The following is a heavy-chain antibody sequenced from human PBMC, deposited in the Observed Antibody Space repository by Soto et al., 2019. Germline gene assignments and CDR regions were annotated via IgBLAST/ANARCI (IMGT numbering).Heavy chain of an antibody. D-gene: IGHD6-13*01. CDR2: IKYSGST. Sequence: SETLSLTCSVSGGSISSSSYYWGWIRQPPGKGLEWIGSIKYSGSTYYNPSLKSRATISVDTSKNQFSLKLSSVTAADTAVYYCARQGYSSSWYPREIQNWGQGTLVTVSS. J-gene: IGHJ1*01. V-gene: IGHV4-39*01. CDR1: GGSISSSSYY. CDR3: ARQGYSSSWYPREIQN.